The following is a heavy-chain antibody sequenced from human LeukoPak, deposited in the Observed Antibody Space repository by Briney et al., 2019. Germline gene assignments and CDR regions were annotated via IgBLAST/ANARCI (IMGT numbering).Heavy chain of an antibody. J-gene: IGHJ4*02. D-gene: IGHD3-22*01. CDR3: SSLYYYDSSGYTIFDY. CDR2: ISGSGGST. Sequence: PGGSLRLSCAASGFTFSSYAMSWVRQAPGKGREWVSAISGSGGSTYYADSVRGRFTISRDNSKNTLYPQMNSLRAEDTAVYYCSSLYYYDSSGYTIFDYWGQGTLVTVSS. V-gene: IGHV3-23*01. CDR1: GFTFSSYA.